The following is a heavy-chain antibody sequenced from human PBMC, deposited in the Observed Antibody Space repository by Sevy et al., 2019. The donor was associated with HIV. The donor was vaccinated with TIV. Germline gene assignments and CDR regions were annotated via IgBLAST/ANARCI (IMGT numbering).Heavy chain of an antibody. D-gene: IGHD2-2*03. CDR3: VRDRSASWIDAFDI. J-gene: IGHJ3*02. V-gene: IGHV3-11*04. Sequence: GGSLRLSCAASGFTFSDYSMTWVRQAPGKGLEWIAYISNSGRTTHNADSVDGRFTISRDNAKNSLYLQMNSLRVEDTAVYYCVRDRSASWIDAFDIWGRGARVTVSS. CDR2: ISNSGRTT. CDR1: GFTFSDYS.